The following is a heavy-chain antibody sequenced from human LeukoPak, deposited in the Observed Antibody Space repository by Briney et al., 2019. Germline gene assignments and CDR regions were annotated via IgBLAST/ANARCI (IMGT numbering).Heavy chain of an antibody. CDR3: ARHYPDYAKVKV. CDR1: GCSISSGCY. CDR2: INHSGST. D-gene: IGHD4-17*01. J-gene: IGHJ4*02. V-gene: IGHV4-38-2*01. Sequence: KPFETLSLTCAVSGCSISSGCYRGWSRPPSGKGPEWIERINHSGSTYYNPSVKSRVTISVDTTKNQFSVKLSSVTAADTAVYYCARHYPDYAKVKVWGQGTLVTVSS.